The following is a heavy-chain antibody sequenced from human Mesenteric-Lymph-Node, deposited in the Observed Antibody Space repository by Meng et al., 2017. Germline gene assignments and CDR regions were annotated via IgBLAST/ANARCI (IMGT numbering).Heavy chain of an antibody. CDR3: VRGGWRLADL. CDR2: ISGSGGSA. Sequence: GESPKTSCAASGFTFSSYSLNWVRQAPGKGLEWVSGISGSGGSAFYADSVKGRFPISRDNSKNTLYLQMNSLRAEYTAVFYCVRGGWRLADLWGQGTLVTVSS. CDR1: GFTFSSYS. V-gene: IGHV3-23*01. D-gene: IGHD5-12*01. J-gene: IGHJ5*02.